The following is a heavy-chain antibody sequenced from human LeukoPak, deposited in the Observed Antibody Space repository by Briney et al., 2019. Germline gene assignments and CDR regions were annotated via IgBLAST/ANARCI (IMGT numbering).Heavy chain of an antibody. Sequence: GGSLRLSCAASGFTFSSYAVSWVRQAPGKGLEWVSAISGSGGSTYYADSVKGRFTISRDNSKNTLYLQMNSLRAEDTAVYYCARNGLYYDSSGPLDYWGQGTLVTVSS. V-gene: IGHV3-23*01. D-gene: IGHD3-22*01. CDR2: ISGSGGST. CDR3: ARNGLYYDSSGPLDY. CDR1: GFTFSSYA. J-gene: IGHJ4*02.